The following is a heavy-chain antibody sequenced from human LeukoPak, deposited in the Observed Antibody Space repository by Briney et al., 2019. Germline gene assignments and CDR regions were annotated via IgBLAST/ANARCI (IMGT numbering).Heavy chain of an antibody. CDR1: GYTFTGYY. D-gene: IGHD2-15*01. CDR2: INPNSGGT. CDR3: ARDRRGYCSGGSCFTGSFYFDY. J-gene: IGHJ4*02. Sequence: GASVKVSCTASGYTFTGYYMHWVRQAPGQGLEWMGWINPNSGGTNYAQKFQGRVTMTRDTSISTAYMELSRLRSDDTAVYYCARDRRGYCSGGSCFTGSFYFDYWGQGTLVTVSS. V-gene: IGHV1-2*02.